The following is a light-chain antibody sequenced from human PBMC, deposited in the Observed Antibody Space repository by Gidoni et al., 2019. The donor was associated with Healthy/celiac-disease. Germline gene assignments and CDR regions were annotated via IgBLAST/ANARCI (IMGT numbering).Light chain of an antibody. V-gene: IGKV3-11*01. CDR1: QSVSSY. CDR3: QQRSNWPPVT. CDR2: DAS. Sequence: EIVLTQSPATLSLSPGERATLSCRASQSVSSYIAWYPQKPGQAPRLLIYDASNRATGIPARFSGSGSGTDFTLTISSLEPEDFAVYYCQQRSNWPPVTFGQGTRLEIK. J-gene: IGKJ5*01.